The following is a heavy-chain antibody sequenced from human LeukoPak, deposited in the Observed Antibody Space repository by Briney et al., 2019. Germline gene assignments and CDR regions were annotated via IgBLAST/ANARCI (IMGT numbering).Heavy chain of an antibody. CDR1: GFTFSSYS. D-gene: IGHD3-22*01. V-gene: IGHV3-21*01. Sequence: PGGSLRLSCAASGFTFSSYSMNWVRQAPGKGLEWVSSISSSSSYIYYADSVKGRFTISRDNAKNSLYLQMNSLRAEDTAVYYCARDWMGRDSSGDHPMGYWGQGTLVTVSS. J-gene: IGHJ4*02. CDR3: ARDWMGRDSSGDHPMGY. CDR2: ISSSSSYI.